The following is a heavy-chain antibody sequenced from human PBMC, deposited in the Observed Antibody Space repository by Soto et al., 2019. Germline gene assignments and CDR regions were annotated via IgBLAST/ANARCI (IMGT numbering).Heavy chain of an antibody. D-gene: IGHD3-9*01. J-gene: IGHJ5*02. CDR3: ARVDGYYDILTGYYMDWFDP. Sequence: QVQLVQSGAEVKKPGASVKVSCKASGYTFTSYGISWVRQAPGQGLEWMGWISAYNGNTNYAQKLQGRVTMTTDTSTSTAYMELGSLRSDDTAVYYCARVDGYYDILTGYYMDWFDPWGQGTLVTVSS. CDR1: GYTFTSYG. V-gene: IGHV1-18*01. CDR2: ISAYNGNT.